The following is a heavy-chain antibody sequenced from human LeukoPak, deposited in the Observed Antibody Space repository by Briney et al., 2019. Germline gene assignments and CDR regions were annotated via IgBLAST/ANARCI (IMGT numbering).Heavy chain of an antibody. CDR3: ARQRGYSGYDYNP. Sequence: SLNLSSTASGYTFTIYYMHWVPQAPGQGLEWMGVIKPSGGSTSYAQKFQGRVTMTRDMSTSTVYMELSSLRSEDTAVYYCARQRGYSGYDYNPWGQGTLVTVSS. V-gene: IGHV1-46*01. J-gene: IGHJ5*02. CDR1: GYTFTIYY. D-gene: IGHD5-12*01. CDR2: IKPSGGST.